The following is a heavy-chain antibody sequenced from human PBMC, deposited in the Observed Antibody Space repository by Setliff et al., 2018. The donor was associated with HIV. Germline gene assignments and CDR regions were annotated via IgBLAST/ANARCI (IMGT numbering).Heavy chain of an antibody. D-gene: IGHD5-18*01. Sequence: SETLSLTCAVSGYSISSGYYWGWIRQPPGKGLEWIGSIYHSGSTYNNPSLKSRVTISVDTSKNQFSLKLTSVTAADTAVYYCARTEDYSFGDAPFDYWGHGTLVTVSS. CDR3: ARTEDYSFGDAPFDY. J-gene: IGHJ4*01. CDR2: IYHSGST. V-gene: IGHV4-38-2*01. CDR1: GYSISSGYY.